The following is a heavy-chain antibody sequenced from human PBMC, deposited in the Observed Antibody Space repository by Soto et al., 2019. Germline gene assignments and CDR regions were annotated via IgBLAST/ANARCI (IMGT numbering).Heavy chain of an antibody. D-gene: IGHD2-15*01. CDR1: GFTFSSYG. V-gene: IGHV3-33*01. CDR3: ARANVVVVAATARHGMDV. CDR2: IWYDGSNK. Sequence: QVQLVESGGGVVQPGRSLRLSCAASGFTFSSYGMHWVRQAPGKGLEWVAVIWYDGSNKYYADSVKGRFTISRDNSKNTLYLQMNSLRAEDTAVYYWARANVVVVAATARHGMDVWGQGTTVTVSS. J-gene: IGHJ6*02.